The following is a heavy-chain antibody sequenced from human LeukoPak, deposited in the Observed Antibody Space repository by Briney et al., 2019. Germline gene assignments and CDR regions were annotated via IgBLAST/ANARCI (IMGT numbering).Heavy chain of an antibody. Sequence: QAGGSLRLSCAASGFTFSSYAMSWVRQAPGKGLEWVSAISGSGGSTYYADSVKGRFTISRDNAKNSLYLQMNSLRAEDTAVYYCAVHIIAAFDYWGQGTLVTVSS. J-gene: IGHJ4*02. V-gene: IGHV3-23*01. CDR1: GFTFSSYA. D-gene: IGHD6-13*01. CDR2: ISGSGGST. CDR3: AVHIIAAFDY.